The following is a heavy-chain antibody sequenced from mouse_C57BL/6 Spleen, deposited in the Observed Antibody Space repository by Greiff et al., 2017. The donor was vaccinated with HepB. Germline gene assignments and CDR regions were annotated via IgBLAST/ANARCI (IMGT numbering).Heavy chain of an antibody. Sequence: EVKLVESGGGLVKPGGSLKLSCAASGFTFSDYGMHWVRQTPEKGLEWVAYISSGSGLIYYAVTVEGRFTRSRDNAKNTLFLQMTSLRSEDTAMYYCVPIPMDYWGQGTSVTVSS. D-gene: IGHD6-5*01. V-gene: IGHV5-17*01. CDR2: ISSGSGLI. J-gene: IGHJ4*01. CDR1: GFTFSDYG. CDR3: VPIPMDY.